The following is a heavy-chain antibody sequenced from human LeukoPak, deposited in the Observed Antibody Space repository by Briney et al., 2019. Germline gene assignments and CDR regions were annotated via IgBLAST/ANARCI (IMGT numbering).Heavy chain of an antibody. Sequence: ASVKVSCKVSGYTLTELSMHWVRQAPGKGLERMGGFDPEDGETIYAQKFQGRVTMTEDTSTDTAYMELSSLRSEDTAVYYCATGVVVVAYCGGDCYAWGQGTLVTVSS. D-gene: IGHD2-21*02. CDR1: GYTLTELS. CDR2: FDPEDGET. J-gene: IGHJ4*02. V-gene: IGHV1-24*01. CDR3: ATGVVVVAYCGGDCYA.